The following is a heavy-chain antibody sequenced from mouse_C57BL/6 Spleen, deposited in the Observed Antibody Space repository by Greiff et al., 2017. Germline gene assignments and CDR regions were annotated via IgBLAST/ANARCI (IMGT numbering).Heavy chain of an antibody. V-gene: IGHV1-59*01. CDR3: ARGSSYYFDY. J-gene: IGHJ2*01. CDR2: IDPSDSYT. Sequence: VQLQQSGAELVRPGTSVKLSCKASGYTFTSYWMPWVKQRPGQGLEWIGVIDPSDSYTNYNQKFKGKAILTVDTSSSTAYMQLSSLTSEDSAVYYCARGSSYYFDYWGQGTTLTVSS. D-gene: IGHD1-1*01. CDR1: GYTFTSYW.